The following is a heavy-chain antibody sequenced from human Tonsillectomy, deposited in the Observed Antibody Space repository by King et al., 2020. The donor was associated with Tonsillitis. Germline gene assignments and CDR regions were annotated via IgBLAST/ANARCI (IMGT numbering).Heavy chain of an antibody. Sequence: VQLVESGGGLVKPGGSLRLSCAASGFTFSSYSMNWVRQAPGKGLEWFSSISSSSSYIYYADSVKGRFTSSRDNAKNPLYLQMNSLRAEDTAVYYCARDGTERSGNWFDPWGQGTLVTVSS. CDR1: GFTFSSYS. J-gene: IGHJ5*02. CDR2: ISSSSSYI. CDR3: ARDGTERSGNWFDP. D-gene: IGHD1-1*01. V-gene: IGHV3-21*01.